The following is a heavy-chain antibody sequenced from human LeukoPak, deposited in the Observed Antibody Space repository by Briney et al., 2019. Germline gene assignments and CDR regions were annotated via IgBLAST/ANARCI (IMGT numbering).Heavy chain of an antibody. V-gene: IGHV4-39*01. D-gene: IGHD6-19*01. CDR3: ARQVVAVAGTGYFDY. CDR1: GVPTRKSSYY. Sequence: SETLSLTCTVSGVPTRKSSYYWGWIRQPPGKGLEWIGSIYYSGSTYYNASLKSRGTISVDTSKNQFSLKLNSVTAADTAVYFCARQVVAVAGTGYFDYWGQGTLVTVSS. J-gene: IGHJ4*02. CDR2: IYYSGST.